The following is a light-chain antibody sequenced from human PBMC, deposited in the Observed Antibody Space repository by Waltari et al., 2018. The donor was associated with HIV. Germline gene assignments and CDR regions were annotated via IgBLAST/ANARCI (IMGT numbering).Light chain of an antibody. CDR1: QGIANS. CDR2: GTS. CDR3: QQYFSAVPT. Sequence: DIQMTQSPSSLSASVGDRVTITCRASQGIANSLAWYQQKPGTAPKLLLYGTSRLESGVPSRFSGSGSGTDHSLTISSLQPEDFATYYCQQYFSAVPTFGGGTKVEIK. J-gene: IGKJ4*01. V-gene: IGKV1-NL1*01.